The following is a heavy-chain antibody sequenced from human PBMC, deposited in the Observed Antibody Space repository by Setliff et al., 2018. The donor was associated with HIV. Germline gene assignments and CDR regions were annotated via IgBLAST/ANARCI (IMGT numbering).Heavy chain of an antibody. D-gene: IGHD6-19*01. Sequence: ASVKVSCKPSGYTFTTYGITWVRQVPGQGLEWMGWISDYTGNTNYAQKFQARVTMTIDSSTTTAYMELRSLRADDTALYYCARYASYTSDWREAFDIWGQGTMVTVSS. V-gene: IGHV1-18*01. CDR1: GYTFTTYG. CDR3: ARYASYTSDWREAFDI. J-gene: IGHJ3*02. CDR2: ISDYTGNT.